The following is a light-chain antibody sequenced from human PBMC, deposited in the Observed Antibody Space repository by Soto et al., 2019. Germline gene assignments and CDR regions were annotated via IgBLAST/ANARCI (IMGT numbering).Light chain of an antibody. V-gene: IGKV4-1*01. J-gene: IGKJ2*01. CDR2: WAS. Sequence: DIVMTQSPDSLAVSRGERATINCKSSQSGLYSSNNKNYLAWYQQKPGQPPKLLIYWASTRESGVPDRFSGSGSGTDFTLTISSLQAEDVAFYYCQQYYITPRTFGQGTKLEIK. CDR1: QSGLYSSNNKNY. CDR3: QQYYITPRT.